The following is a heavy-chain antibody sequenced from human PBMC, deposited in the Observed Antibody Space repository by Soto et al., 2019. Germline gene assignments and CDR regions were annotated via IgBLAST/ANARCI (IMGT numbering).Heavy chain of an antibody. Sequence: ASVKVSCKASGYTFTGYYMHWVRQAPGQGLEWMGWINPNSGGTNYAQKFQGWVTMTRDTSISTAYMELSRLRSDDTAVYYCARAGSSGGNWFDPWGQGTLVTVSS. V-gene: IGHV1-2*04. J-gene: IGHJ5*02. CDR2: INPNSGGT. D-gene: IGHD6-19*01. CDR1: GYTFTGYY. CDR3: ARAGSSGGNWFDP.